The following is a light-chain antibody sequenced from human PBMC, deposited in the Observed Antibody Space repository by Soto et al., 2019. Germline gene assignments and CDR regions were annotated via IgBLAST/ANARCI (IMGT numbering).Light chain of an antibody. Sequence: IQLTQSPSSVSASVGDRATITCRASQGISSWLAWYQQKPWKTPKLLTYAASSLQSGVPSMFSASGSGTDFTLTISSLRPEDFATYYCQQANSFPFTFGPGTKVYSK. CDR1: QGISSW. CDR3: QQANSFPFT. J-gene: IGKJ3*01. CDR2: AAS. V-gene: IGKV1D-12*01.